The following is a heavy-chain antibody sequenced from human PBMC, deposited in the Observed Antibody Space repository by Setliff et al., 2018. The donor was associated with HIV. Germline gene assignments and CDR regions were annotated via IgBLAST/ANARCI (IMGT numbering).Heavy chain of an antibody. V-gene: IGHV3-30*03. D-gene: IGHD2-8*01. CDR3: ARAERWSLDY. CDR2: ISSDGNYK. CDR1: GFTFSDYA. J-gene: IGHJ4*02. Sequence: PGGSLRLSCAASGFTFSDYAMTWVRQAPGKGLEWVTFISSDGNYKIYSDSVKGRFTVSRDNSKNTVYLQVHSLRPEDTAVYYCARAERWSLDYWGQGTLVTVSS.